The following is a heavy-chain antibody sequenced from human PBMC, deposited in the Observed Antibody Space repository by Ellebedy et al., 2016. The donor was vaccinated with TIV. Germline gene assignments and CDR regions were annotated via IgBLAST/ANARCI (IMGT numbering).Heavy chain of an antibody. CDR1: GFTFDDYT. J-gene: IGHJ4*02. Sequence: GESLKISCSASGFTFDDYTIHWVRQAPGKGLEWVSLISWDGGSTYYADSVKGRFTISRDNSKNSLYLQMNSLRTEDTALYYCAKDMGMATIKPVLDHWGQGTLVTVSS. V-gene: IGHV3-43*01. CDR2: ISWDGGST. CDR3: AKDMGMATIKPVLDH. D-gene: IGHD5-24*01.